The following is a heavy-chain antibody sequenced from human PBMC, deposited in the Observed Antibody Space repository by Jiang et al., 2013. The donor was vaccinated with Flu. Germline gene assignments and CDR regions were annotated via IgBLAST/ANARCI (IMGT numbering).Heavy chain of an antibody. Sequence: SGAEVKKPGASVKVSCKASGYTFTSNAIHWVRQAPGQGLEWMGWINTGNGNTKYSPRLQGRVTITRDTSASTAYMELSSLRSEDTAVYYCARRLGRNFDYWGQGTLVTVSS. V-gene: IGHV1-3*04. CDR3: ARRLGRNFDY. CDR2: INTGNGNT. CDR1: GYTFTSNA. J-gene: IGHJ4*02. D-gene: IGHD7-27*01.